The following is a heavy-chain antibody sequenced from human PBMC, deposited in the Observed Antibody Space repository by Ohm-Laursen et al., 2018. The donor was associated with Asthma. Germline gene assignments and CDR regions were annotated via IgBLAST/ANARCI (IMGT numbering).Heavy chain of an antibody. CDR2: IYYSGST. J-gene: IGHJ4*02. D-gene: IGHD5-12*01. V-gene: IGHV4-31*03. Sequence: TLSLTCIVSGGSISSGGYYWSWIRQHPGKGLEWIGYIYYSGSTYYNPSLKSRVTISVDTSKNQFSLKLSSVTAADTAVYYCAREATIITRYFDSWGQGRLVTVSS. CDR3: AREATIITRYFDS. CDR1: GGSISSGGYY.